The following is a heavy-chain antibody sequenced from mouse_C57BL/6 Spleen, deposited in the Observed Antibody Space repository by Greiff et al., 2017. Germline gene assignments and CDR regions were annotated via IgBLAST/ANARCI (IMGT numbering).Heavy chain of an antibody. CDR2: IDPEDGDT. J-gene: IGHJ3*01. Sequence: SGAELVRPGASVKLSCTASGFNIKDYYMHWVKQRPEQGLEWIGRIDPEDGDTEYAPKFQGKATMTADTSSNTAYLQLSSLTSEDTAVYYCTLDSSGYSFAYWGQGTLVTVSA. V-gene: IGHV14-1*01. CDR1: GFNIKDYY. D-gene: IGHD3-2*02. CDR3: TLDSSGYSFAY.